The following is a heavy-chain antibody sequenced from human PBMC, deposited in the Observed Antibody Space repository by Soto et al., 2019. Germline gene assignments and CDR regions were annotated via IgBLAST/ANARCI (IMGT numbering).Heavy chain of an antibody. CDR2: INHGGST. CDR1: GGSLSPYY. D-gene: IGHD6-13*01. V-gene: IGHV4-34*01. CDR3: ARGRQQQKF. J-gene: IGHJ4*02. Sequence: QVQLQQWGAGLLKPSETLSLACRVFGGSLSPYYWSWIRQPPGEGLEWIGEINHGGSTNYDSSLNNRVTISLDTPNNQFSLTPSSVTAADTAIYYCARGRQQQKFWGQGALVTVSS.